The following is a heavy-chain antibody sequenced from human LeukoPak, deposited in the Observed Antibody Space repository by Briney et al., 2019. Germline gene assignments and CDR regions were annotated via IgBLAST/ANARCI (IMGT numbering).Heavy chain of an antibody. CDR2: ISAYNGHT. V-gene: IGHV1-18*01. Sequence: ASVKVSCKASGYTFTSYGISWVRQAPGQGLEWMGWISAYNGHTKYAQKLQGRVTMTTDTSTSTAYMELSRLRSDDTAVYYCARDQEQWLPPDLSYNWFDPWGQGTLVTVSS. CDR1: GYTFTSYG. D-gene: IGHD6-19*01. J-gene: IGHJ5*02. CDR3: ARDQEQWLPPDLSYNWFDP.